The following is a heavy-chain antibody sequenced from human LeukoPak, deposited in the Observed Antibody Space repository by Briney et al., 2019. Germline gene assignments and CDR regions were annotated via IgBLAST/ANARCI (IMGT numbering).Heavy chain of an antibody. J-gene: IGHJ4*02. Sequence: SETLSLTCTVSGGSIFSSNSYWGWIRQPPGKGPEWIGSIYYSGNTYYNASLKSRVTISVDTSKNQFSLKLSSVTTADTAVYYCARGSGAFDYWGQGTLVTVSS. V-gene: IGHV4-39*07. D-gene: IGHD7-27*01. CDR2: IYYSGNT. CDR3: ARGSGAFDY. CDR1: GGSIFSSNSY.